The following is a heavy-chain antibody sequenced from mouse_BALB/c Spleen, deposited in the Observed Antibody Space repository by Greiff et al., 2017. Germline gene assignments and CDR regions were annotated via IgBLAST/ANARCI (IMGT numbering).Heavy chain of an antibody. D-gene: IGHD1-1*01. V-gene: IGHV5-6*01. Sequence: EVKLVESGGDLVKPGGSLKLSCAASGFTFSSYGMSWVRQTPDKRLEWVATISSGGSYTYYPDSVKGRFTISRDNAKNTLYLQMSSLKSEDTAMYYCARVLHYYGSSPYAMDYWGQGTSVTVSS. CDR1: GFTFSSYG. CDR3: ARVLHYYGSSPYAMDY. CDR2: ISSGGSYT. J-gene: IGHJ4*01.